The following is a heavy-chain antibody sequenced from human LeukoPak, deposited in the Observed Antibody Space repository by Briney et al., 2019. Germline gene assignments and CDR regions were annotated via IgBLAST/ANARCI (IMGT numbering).Heavy chain of an antibody. Sequence: PGGSLRLSCAASGFTFRSHAMHWVRQAPGKGLEWVSGISAGGTSTYYADSVKGHFTISRDNSKNTLYLQMNNLRVEDTAMYYYAKGPTVTTFAYWGRGALVTVSS. CDR1: GFTFRSHA. V-gene: IGHV3-23*01. CDR2: ISAGGTST. J-gene: IGHJ4*02. CDR3: AKGPTVTTFAY. D-gene: IGHD4-17*01.